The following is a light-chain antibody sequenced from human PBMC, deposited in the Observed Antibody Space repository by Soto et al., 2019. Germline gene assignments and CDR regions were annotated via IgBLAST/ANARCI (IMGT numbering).Light chain of an antibody. CDR2: EVS. Sequence: QSALTQPPSASGSPGQSVTISCTGTSSDVGDYNYVSWYQQHPSKAPKLLIYEVSKRPSGVPDRFSGSKSGNTASLTVSGLQAEDEADYYCSSYAGSNNWVFGGGTKVTVL. J-gene: IGLJ3*02. CDR1: SSDVGDYNY. V-gene: IGLV2-8*01. CDR3: SSYAGSNNWV.